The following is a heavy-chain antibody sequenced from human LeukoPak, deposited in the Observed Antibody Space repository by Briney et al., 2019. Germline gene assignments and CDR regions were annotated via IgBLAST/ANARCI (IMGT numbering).Heavy chain of an antibody. J-gene: IGHJ4*02. CDR3: ARAFDVVAALPFDY. CDR1: GGTFSSYA. V-gene: IGHV1-69*13. CDR2: IIPTFGTA. Sequence: SVKVSCKASGGTFSSYAISWVRQAPGQGLEWMGGIIPTFGTANYAQKFQGRVTITADESTSTAYIELSSLRSEDTAVYYCARAFDVVAALPFDYWGQGTLVTVSS. D-gene: IGHD2-21*01.